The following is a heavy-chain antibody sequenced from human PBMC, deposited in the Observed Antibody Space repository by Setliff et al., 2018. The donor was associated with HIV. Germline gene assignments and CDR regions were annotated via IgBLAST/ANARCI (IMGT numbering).Heavy chain of an antibody. J-gene: IGHJ5*02. CDR3: ARGTTPLGWFDP. V-gene: IGHV1-18*01. D-gene: IGHD2-2*01. CDR2: ISAYNVNT. CDR1: GYSFTSYG. Sequence: ASVKVSCKASGYSFTSYGVSWVRQAPGQGLEWMGWISAYNVNTNYAQKLQGRVTMTTDTSTSTAYMELRSLRSDDTAVYYCARGTTPLGWFDPWGHGTLVTVSS.